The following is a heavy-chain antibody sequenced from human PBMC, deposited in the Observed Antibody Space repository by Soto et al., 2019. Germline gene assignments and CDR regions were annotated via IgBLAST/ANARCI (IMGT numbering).Heavy chain of an antibody. J-gene: IGHJ6*02. CDR2: ISWDGGST. Sequence: GSLRLSCAASGFTFDDYTMHWVRQAPGKGLEWVSLISWDGGSTYYADSVKGRFTISRDNSKNSLYLQMNSLRTEDTALYYCAKDFLATGTRYYYYGMDVWGQGTTVTVSS. CDR3: AKDFLATGTRYYYYGMDV. V-gene: IGHV3-43*01. D-gene: IGHD3-3*02. CDR1: GFTFDDYT.